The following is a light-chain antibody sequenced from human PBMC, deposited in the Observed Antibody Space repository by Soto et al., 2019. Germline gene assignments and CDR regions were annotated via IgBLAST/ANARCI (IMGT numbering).Light chain of an antibody. CDR2: GAS. CDR1: QSVSSSY. Sequence: EIVLTQSPGTLSLPPGERATRSCRASQSVSSSYLAWYQQKPGQAPRLLIYGASSRATGIPDRFSGSGSGTDFTLTISRLEPEDFAVYYCPPYGSSRTFGQGTKVDIK. V-gene: IGKV3-20*01. J-gene: IGKJ1*01. CDR3: PPYGSSRT.